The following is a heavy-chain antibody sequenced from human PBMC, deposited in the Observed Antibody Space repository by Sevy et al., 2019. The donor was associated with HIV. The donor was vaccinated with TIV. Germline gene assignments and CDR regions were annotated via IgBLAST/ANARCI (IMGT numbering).Heavy chain of an antibody. CDR3: AREDGSRQYFQY. J-gene: IGHJ1*01. CDR2: ISNSGSII. Sequence: GGSLRLSCVASGFTFSSYEMNWVRQAPGKGLEWVLHISNSGSIIYYEDSVKGRFTISRDNAKNSLYLQMNSLRAEDTAVYYCAREDGSRQYFQYWGQGTLVTVSS. D-gene: IGHD6-13*01. CDR1: GFTFSSYE. V-gene: IGHV3-48*03.